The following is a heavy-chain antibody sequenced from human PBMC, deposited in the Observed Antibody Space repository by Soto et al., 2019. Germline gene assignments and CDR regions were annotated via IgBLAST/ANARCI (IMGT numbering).Heavy chain of an antibody. CDR3: ARDYGAAGTGFDY. Sequence: QVQLVESGGGVVQPGRSLRLSCAASGFTFSSYGMHWVRQAPGKGLEWVAIIWYGGSNKYYADSVKGRFTISRDNSKNTLYLQMNSLRAEDTAVYYCARDYGAAGTGFDYWGQGTLVTVSS. J-gene: IGHJ4*02. CDR2: IWYGGSNK. CDR1: GFTFSSYG. V-gene: IGHV3-33*01. D-gene: IGHD6-13*01.